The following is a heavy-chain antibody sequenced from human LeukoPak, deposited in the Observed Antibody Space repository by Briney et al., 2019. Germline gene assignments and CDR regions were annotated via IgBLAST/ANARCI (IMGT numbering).Heavy chain of an antibody. CDR2: ISYDGSNK. V-gene: IGHV3-30*03. J-gene: IGHJ6*02. D-gene: IGHD5-12*01. CDR3: GRLMGGYDSYFYGMDV. Sequence: GGSLRLSCAAPGFIYDDYAIHWVRQAPGKGLEWVAVISYDGSNKYYADSVKGRFTISRDNSQNTLYLQMNSLRLEDTAVYYCGRLMGGYDSYFYGMDVWGQGTTVTVSS. CDR1: GFIYDDYA.